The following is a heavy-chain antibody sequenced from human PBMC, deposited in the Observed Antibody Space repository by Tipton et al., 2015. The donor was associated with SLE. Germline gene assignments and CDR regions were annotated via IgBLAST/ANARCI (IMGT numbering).Heavy chain of an antibody. CDR3: VEGYSGVATYARGV. Sequence: GSLRLSCAASGFTLNDHYIDWVRQAPGKGLEWVGRSGNKADRYIAEYAAFVRGRFSISRHDSQNSLFLQMNSLQTDDTAFYQCVEGYSGVATYARGVWGQVGVITGSS. V-gene: IGHV3-72*01. CDR1: GFTLNDHY. J-gene: IGHJ3*01. CDR2: SGNKADRYIA. D-gene: IGHD5-12*01.